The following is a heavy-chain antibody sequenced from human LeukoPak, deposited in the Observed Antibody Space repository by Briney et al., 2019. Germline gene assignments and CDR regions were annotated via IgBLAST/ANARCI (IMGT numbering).Heavy chain of an antibody. CDR2: IKQDGSEK. CDR3: ARVQLERVPDY. V-gene: IGHV3-7*01. J-gene: IGHJ4*02. CDR1: GFTFSSYW. Sequence: PGGSLRLSCAASGFTFSSYWMSWVRQAPGKGLEWVANIKQDGSEKYYVDSVKGRFTIPRDNAKNSLYLQMNSLRAEDTAVYYCARVQLERVPDYWGQGTLVTVSS. D-gene: IGHD1-1*01.